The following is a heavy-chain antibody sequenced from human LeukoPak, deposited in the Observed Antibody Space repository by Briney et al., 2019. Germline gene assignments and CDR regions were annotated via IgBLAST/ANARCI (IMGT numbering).Heavy chain of an antibody. V-gene: IGHV4-39*01. CDR1: GGSISKSSSY. CDR3: TKVPDTWLQADP. J-gene: IGHJ5*02. D-gene: IGHD2-2*01. Sequence: PSEALSLTCTVSGGSISKSSSYWGWIRQPPGKGLEWIGTIYYSGSTYYNPSLKSRVTISLATSKNQFSLKLSSVTAADTAVYFCTKVPDTWLQADPWGQGTLVTVSS. CDR2: IYYSGST.